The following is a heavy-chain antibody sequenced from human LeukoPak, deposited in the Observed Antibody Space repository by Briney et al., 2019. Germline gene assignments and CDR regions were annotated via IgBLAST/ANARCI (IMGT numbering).Heavy chain of an antibody. Sequence: GGSLRLSCAASGFTFSNAWMSWVRQAPGKGLEWVGRIKSKTDGGTTDYAAPVKGRFTISRDDSKNTLYLQMNRLKTEDTAVYYCTTGPPDDAFDIWGQGTMVTVSS. J-gene: IGHJ3*02. CDR1: GFTFSNAW. V-gene: IGHV3-15*01. CDR3: TTGPPDDAFDI. CDR2: IKSKTDGGTT.